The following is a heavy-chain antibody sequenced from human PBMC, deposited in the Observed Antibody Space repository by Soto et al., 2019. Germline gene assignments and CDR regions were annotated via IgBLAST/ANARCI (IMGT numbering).Heavy chain of an antibody. CDR2: LIPILGIA. J-gene: IGHJ6*02. CDR3: AREVVVPAADFYYYGMDV. CDR1: GGTFSSYT. Sequence: QVQLVQSGAEVKKPGSSVKVSCKASGGTFSSYTISWVRQAPGQGLEWMGRLIPILGIANYAQKFQGRVTITADKSTSTAYMELSSLRSEDTAVYYCAREVVVPAADFYYYGMDVWGQGTTVTVSS. V-gene: IGHV1-69*08. D-gene: IGHD2-2*01.